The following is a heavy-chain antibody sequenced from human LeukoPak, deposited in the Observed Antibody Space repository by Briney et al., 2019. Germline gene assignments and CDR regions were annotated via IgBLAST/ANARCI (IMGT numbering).Heavy chain of an antibody. Sequence: PGGSLRLSCAASGFIFSNYDMHWVRQAPGKGLEWVAFIRYYGSSKYNAESVKGRFTISRDNSKNTLYLQMNSLRGEDTAVYYCAEGRCSSASCPVDYWGQGTLVTVSS. J-gene: IGHJ4*02. CDR1: GFIFSNYD. V-gene: IGHV3-30*02. CDR2: IRYYGSSK. CDR3: AEGRCSSASCPVDY. D-gene: IGHD2-2*01.